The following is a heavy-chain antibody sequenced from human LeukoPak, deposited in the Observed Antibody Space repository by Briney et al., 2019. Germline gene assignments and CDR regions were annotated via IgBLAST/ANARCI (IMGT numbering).Heavy chain of an antibody. CDR2: VTDVSSYI. CDR1: GFTFSTYD. J-gene: IGHJ3*02. Sequence: KPGGSLRLSCAASGFTFSTYDMNWVRQAPGKGLEWVSSVTDVSSYIYYADSVKDRFTVSRDNAKNSLYLQMNSLRAEDTAVYYCAKGGKTAISRDAFDIWGQGTMVTVSS. V-gene: IGHV3-21*01. D-gene: IGHD2-21*02. CDR3: AKGGKTAISRDAFDI.